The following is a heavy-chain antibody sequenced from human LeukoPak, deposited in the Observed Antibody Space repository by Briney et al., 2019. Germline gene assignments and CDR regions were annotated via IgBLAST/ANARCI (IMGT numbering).Heavy chain of an antibody. CDR1: GFTFSDYY. CDR3: ARAPQRRQQLVRVFDP. V-gene: IGHV3-11*04. Sequence: PGGSLRLSCAASGFTFSDYYMSWIRQAPGKGREWVSYISSSGSTIYYADSVKGRFTISRDNAKNSLYLQTNSLRAEDTAVYYCARAPQRRQQLVRVFDPWDQGTLVTVSS. D-gene: IGHD6-13*01. CDR2: ISSSGSTI. J-gene: IGHJ5*02.